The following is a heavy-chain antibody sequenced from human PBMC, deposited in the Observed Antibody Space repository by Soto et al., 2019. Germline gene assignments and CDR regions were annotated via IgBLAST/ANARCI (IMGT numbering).Heavy chain of an antibody. CDR2: ISSTTNYI. V-gene: IGHV3-21*06. Sequence: GGSLRLCCSASGFTFTRYSMNWVRQAPGKGLEWVSSISSTTNYIYYGDSMKGRFTISRDNAKNSLYLEMNSLRAEDTAVYYCARESEDLTSNFDYWGQGTLVTVSS. J-gene: IGHJ4*02. CDR1: GFTFTRYS. CDR3: ARESEDLTSNFDY.